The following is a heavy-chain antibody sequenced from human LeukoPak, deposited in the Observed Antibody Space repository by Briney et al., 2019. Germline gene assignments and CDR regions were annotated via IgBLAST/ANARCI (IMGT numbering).Heavy chain of an antibody. CDR1: GFTFSSYS. D-gene: IGHD2/OR15-2a*01. J-gene: IGHJ6*02. V-gene: IGHV3-21*01. Sequence: GGSLRLSCAASGFTFSSYSMNWVRRAPGKGLEWVSSISSSSSYIYYADSVKGRFTISRDNAKNSLYLQMNSLRAEDTAVYYCAKYRTTDYYYYDMDVWGQGTTVTVSS. CDR3: AKYRTTDYYYYDMDV. CDR2: ISSSSSYI.